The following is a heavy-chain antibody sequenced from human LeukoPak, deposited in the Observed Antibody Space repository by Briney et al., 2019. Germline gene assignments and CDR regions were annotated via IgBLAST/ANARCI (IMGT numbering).Heavy chain of an antibody. J-gene: IGHJ4*02. Sequence: GSLRLSCAASGFTFSSYSMNWVRQPPGKGLEWIGSIYYSGSTYYNPSLKSRVTISVDTSKNQFSLKLSSVTAADTAVYYCARLSEFLERSVLTYYFDYWGQGTLVTVSS. D-gene: IGHD1-1*01. CDR1: GFTFSSYSMN. V-gene: IGHV4-39*01. CDR3: ARLSEFLERSVLTYYFDY. CDR2: IYYSGST.